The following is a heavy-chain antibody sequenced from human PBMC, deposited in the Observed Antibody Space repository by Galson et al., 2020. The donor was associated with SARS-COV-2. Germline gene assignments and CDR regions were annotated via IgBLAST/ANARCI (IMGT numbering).Heavy chain of an antibody. J-gene: IGHJ6*02. Sequence: GESLKISCAASEFIVSNNYMNWVRQAPGKGLEWVSVIYSGGTTYYADSVRGRFTVSRDNSKNTLYLQMNNLRDEDTAVYYCAREANHYAMDVWGQGTTVTVSS. CDR2: IYSGGTT. V-gene: IGHV3-53*01. CDR3: AREANHYAMDV. CDR1: EFIVSNNY.